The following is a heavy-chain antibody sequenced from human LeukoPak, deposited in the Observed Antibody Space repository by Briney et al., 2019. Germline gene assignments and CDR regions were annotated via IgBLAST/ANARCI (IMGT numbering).Heavy chain of an antibody. Sequence: GGSLRLSCSASGFTFSTYAVHWVRQAPGKTLEYVSTISSDGGETYYGDSVKGRFTISRDNFKNTLYLQMSSLRADDTAVYYCVGIGAARQFDYWGQGTLVTVSS. CDR2: ISSDGGET. CDR1: GFTFSTYA. D-gene: IGHD6-6*01. J-gene: IGHJ4*02. CDR3: VGIGAARQFDY. V-gene: IGHV3-64D*06.